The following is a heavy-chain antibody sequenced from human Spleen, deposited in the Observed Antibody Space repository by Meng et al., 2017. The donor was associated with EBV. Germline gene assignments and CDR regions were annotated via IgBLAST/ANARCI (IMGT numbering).Heavy chain of an antibody. CDR1: GGSISRTSYY. V-gene: IGHV4-39*01. CDR2: IYYSGST. Sequence: QLQLQESCPGLLKPSETLSLTCTVSGGSISRTSYYWGWIRQPPGKGLEWIGSIYYSGSTFYNPSLKSRVNISVDTSKNQFFLKLSSVTAADTAVYYCARHDSVPFDSWGQGTLVTVSS. D-gene: IGHD1-1*01. J-gene: IGHJ4*02. CDR3: ARHDSVPFDS.